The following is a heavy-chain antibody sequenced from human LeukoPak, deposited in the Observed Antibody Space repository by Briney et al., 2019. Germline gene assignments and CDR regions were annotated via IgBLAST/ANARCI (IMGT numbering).Heavy chain of an antibody. J-gene: IGHJ3*02. CDR2: VYPLETT. V-gene: IGHV4-61*02. CDR1: GDSVNSGAYY. D-gene: IGHD6-19*01. Sequence: SETLSLTCTVSGDSVNSGAYYWSWLRQPAGKEPEWIGRVYPLETTNYNPSLKSRVAISVDTSKNQFSLKLSSVTAADTAVYYCAREIVAGLGVSFDIWGQGTMVTVSS. CDR3: AREIVAGLGVSFDI.